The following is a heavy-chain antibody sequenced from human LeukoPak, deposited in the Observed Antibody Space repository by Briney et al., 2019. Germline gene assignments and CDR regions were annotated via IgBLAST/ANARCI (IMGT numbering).Heavy chain of an antibody. J-gene: IGHJ4*02. CDR1: GGSISSYY. V-gene: IGHV4-59*01. D-gene: IGHD1-26*01. Sequence: SETLSLTCTVSGGSISSYYWSWIRQPPGKGLEWIGYIYYSGSTNYNPSLKSRVTISVDTSKNQFPLKLSSVTAADTAVYYCARGGHSYPSDYWGQGTLVTVSS. CDR2: IYYSGST. CDR3: ARGGHSYPSDY.